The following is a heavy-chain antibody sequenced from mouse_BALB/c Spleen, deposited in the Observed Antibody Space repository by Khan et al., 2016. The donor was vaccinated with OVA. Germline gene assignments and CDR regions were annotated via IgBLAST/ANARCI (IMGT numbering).Heavy chain of an antibody. CDR3: TRLAYYYDSEGFAY. CDR1: GFTFSTYG. V-gene: IGHV5-6*01. CDR2: VRTGGGYT. Sequence: EVQLVESGGDLVKPGGSLKLSCAASGFTFSTYGMSWVRQTPDKRLEWVATVRTGGGYTYYPDSVTGRFTISRDNAKNTLYLQMSGLKSEDTAMFYCTRLAYYYDSEGFAYWGQGTLVTVSA. J-gene: IGHJ3*01. D-gene: IGHD1-1*01.